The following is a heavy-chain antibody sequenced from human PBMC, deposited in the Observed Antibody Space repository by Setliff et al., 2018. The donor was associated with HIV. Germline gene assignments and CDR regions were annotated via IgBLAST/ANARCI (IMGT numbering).Heavy chain of an antibody. CDR2: ITSGGST. D-gene: IGHD3-10*01. J-gene: IGHJ3*02. CDR3: AKVSIWFGTGAFDI. CDR1: GFTFSSYA. Sequence: PGGSLRLSCAASGFTFSSYAMSWVRQTPEKGLEWVSIITSGGSTYYADSVKGRFTISRDNSKNTLYLQMNSLRAEDTAVYYCAKVSIWFGTGAFDIWGQGTMVTVSS. V-gene: IGHV3-23*01.